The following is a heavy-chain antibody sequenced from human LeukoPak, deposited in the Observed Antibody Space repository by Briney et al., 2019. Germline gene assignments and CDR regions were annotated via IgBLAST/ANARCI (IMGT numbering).Heavy chain of an antibody. J-gene: IGHJ4*02. CDR3: ARYYCSGGSCQQKRNRHFDY. CDR1: GGSISSGDYY. Sequence: SQTLSLTCTVSGGSISSGDYYWSWIRQPPGKGLEWIGYIYYSGSTYYNPSLKSRVTISVDTSKNQFSLKLSSATAADTAVYYCARYYCSGGSCQQKRNRHFDYWGQGTLVTVSS. V-gene: IGHV4-30-4*01. CDR2: IYYSGST. D-gene: IGHD2-15*01.